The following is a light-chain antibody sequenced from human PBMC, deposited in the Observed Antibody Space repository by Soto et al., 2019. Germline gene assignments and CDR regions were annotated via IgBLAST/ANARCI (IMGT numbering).Light chain of an antibody. J-gene: IGLJ1*01. CDR3: SSYAGSNTYV. Sequence: QSALAQPPSASGSPGQSVTISCTGTNSDVGGYKYVSWYQQHPGKAPTLMIYEVSKRPSGVPDRFSGYKSGNTASLTVSGLQAEDEADYYCSSYAGSNTYVFGTGTKLTVL. CDR1: NSDVGGYKY. V-gene: IGLV2-8*01. CDR2: EVS.